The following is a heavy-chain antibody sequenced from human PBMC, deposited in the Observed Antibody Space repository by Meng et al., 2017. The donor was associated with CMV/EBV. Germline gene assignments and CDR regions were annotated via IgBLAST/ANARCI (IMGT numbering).Heavy chain of an antibody. J-gene: IGHJ4*02. CDR2: IIPIFGTA. CDR3: AREGEHRDGYSRRFDY. V-gene: IGHV1-69*12. D-gene: IGHD5-24*01. CDR1: GRTFSRYA. Sequence: QVQWLPSGAEVKKPGSSLNVSCKASGRTFSRYAISWVRQAPGQGLEWMGGIIPIFGTATYAQKVQCRVTITADESTSTAYMELSSLRSEDTAVYYCAREGEHRDGYSRRFDYWGQGTLVTVSS.